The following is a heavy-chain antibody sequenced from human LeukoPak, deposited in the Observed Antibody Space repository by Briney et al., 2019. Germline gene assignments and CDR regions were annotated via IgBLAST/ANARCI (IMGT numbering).Heavy chain of an antibody. Sequence: SETLSLTCTVSGGSISSYYWSWIRQPPGKGLEWIGYIYYSGSTNYNPSLKSRVTISVDTSKNQFSLKLSSVTAADTAVYYCARGGRDGYNYGYWGQGILVTVSS. V-gene: IGHV4-59*01. CDR3: ARGGRDGYNYGY. J-gene: IGHJ4*02. D-gene: IGHD5-24*01. CDR1: GGSISSYY. CDR2: IYYSGST.